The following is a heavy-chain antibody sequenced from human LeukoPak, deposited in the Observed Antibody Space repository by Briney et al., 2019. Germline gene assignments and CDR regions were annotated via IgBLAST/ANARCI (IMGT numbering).Heavy chain of an antibody. Sequence: GGSLRLSCAASGFTFSSYSMNWVRQAPGKGLEWVSSISSSSSYIYYTDSPKGRFTISRDNAKNSLYLQMNSLRAEDTAVYYCARAILSSMIVVEYWGQGTLVTVSS. D-gene: IGHD3-22*01. CDR1: GFTFSSYS. V-gene: IGHV3-21*01. CDR3: ARAILSSMIVVEY. CDR2: ISSSSSYI. J-gene: IGHJ4*02.